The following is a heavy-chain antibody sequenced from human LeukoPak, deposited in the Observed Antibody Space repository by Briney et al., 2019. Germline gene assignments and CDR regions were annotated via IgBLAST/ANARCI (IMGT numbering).Heavy chain of an antibody. CDR3: ARGARNTAMVPFDY. J-gene: IGHJ4*02. CDR1: GGSISSSNW. CDR2: IYHSGST. D-gene: IGHD5-18*01. Sequence: SETLSLTCAVSGGSISSSNWWSWVRQPPGKGLEWIGEIYHSGSTYYNPSLKSRVTISVDTSKNQFSLKLSSVTAADTAVYYCARGARNTAMVPFDYWGQGTLVTVSS. V-gene: IGHV4-4*02.